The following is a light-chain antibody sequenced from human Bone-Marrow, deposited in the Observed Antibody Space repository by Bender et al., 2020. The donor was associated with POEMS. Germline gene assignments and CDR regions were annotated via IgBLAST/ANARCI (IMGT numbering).Light chain of an antibody. Sequence: QSALTQPASVSGSPGQSITISCTGTSSDVGGFNYVSWYQQHPGKAPKLMIYEGNKRPSGVSNRFSGSKSGNTASLTISGLQAEDEADYYCCSYAGSYTYVFGTGTKVTVL. CDR2: EGN. CDR3: CSYAGSYTYV. J-gene: IGLJ1*01. CDR1: SSDVGGFNY. V-gene: IGLV2-23*01.